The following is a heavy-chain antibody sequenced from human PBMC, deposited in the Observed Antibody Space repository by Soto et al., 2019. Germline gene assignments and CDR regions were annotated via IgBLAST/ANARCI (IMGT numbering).Heavy chain of an antibody. J-gene: IGHJ4*02. CDR2: IYHSGST. CDR1: GGSISSGGHS. Sequence: PSETLSLTCAVSGGSISSGGHSWSWIRQPPGKGLEWIGYIYHSGSTYYNPSLKSRVTISVDRSKNQFSLKLSSVTAADTAVYYCARVRKGGNSADFDYWGQGTLVTVSS. D-gene: IGHD2-21*02. CDR3: ARVRKGGNSADFDY. V-gene: IGHV4-30-2*01.